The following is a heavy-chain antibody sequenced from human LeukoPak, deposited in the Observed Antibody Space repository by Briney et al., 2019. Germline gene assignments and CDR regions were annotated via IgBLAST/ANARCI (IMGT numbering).Heavy chain of an antibody. V-gene: IGHV3-66*01. CDR1: GFTVSSNY. CDR2: IYSGGST. J-gene: IGHJ4*02. CDR3: ARAIPTWVPYYFDY. Sequence: GGSLRLSCAASGFTVSSNYMSWVRQAPGKGLEWVSVIYSGGSTYYADSVKGRFTISRDNSKDTLYLQMNSLRAEDTAVYYCARAIPTWVPYYFDYWGQGTLVTVSS. D-gene: IGHD1-26*01.